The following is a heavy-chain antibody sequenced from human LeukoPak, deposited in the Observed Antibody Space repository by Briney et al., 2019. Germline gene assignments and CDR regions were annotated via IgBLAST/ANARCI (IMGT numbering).Heavy chain of an antibody. CDR3: AKDLGSSGWYIDY. J-gene: IGHJ4*02. V-gene: IGHV3-23*01. CDR2: ISSNGGTT. CDR1: GFTFSNYA. Sequence: PGGSLRLSCAASGFTFSNYAMSWVRQAPGKGLEWVSSISSNGGTTYYADSVKGRFTISRDNSKNTLYLQMNSLRAEDTAVYYCAKDLGSSGWYIDYWGQGTLVTVST. D-gene: IGHD6-19*01.